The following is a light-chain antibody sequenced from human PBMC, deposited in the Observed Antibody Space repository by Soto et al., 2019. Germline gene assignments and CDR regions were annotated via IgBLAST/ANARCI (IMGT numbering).Light chain of an antibody. CDR2: GAS. J-gene: IGKJ2*01. CDR1: QSVITN. V-gene: IGKV3-15*01. CDR3: QHYNHWPMYT. Sequence: ELVMTQSPATLSASPGERATLSCRASQSVITNVAWYQQKPGQAPRLLIYGASTRATGIPARFSGSGSGTEFTLTISSLQSEDFAVYYCQHYNHWPMYTFGQGTKVAIK.